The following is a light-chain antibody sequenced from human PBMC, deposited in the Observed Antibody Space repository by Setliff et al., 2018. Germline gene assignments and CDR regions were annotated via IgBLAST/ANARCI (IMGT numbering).Light chain of an antibody. V-gene: IGLV2-14*03. Sequence: QSVLTQPDSVSGSPGQSTTILCTGSSSDIGGYSYVSWYQQHPGKVPKLIIFDVNNRPSGVSTRFSGSKAGSGATLTISGLQSEDEADYFCCSYTAKNTLIFGGGTKVTVL. J-gene: IGLJ2*01. CDR2: DVN. CDR3: CSYTAKNTLI. CDR1: SSDIGGYSY.